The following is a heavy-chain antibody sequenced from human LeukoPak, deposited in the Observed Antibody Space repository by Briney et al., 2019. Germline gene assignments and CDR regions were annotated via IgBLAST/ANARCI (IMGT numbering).Heavy chain of an antibody. CDR1: GGSISSYY. CDR2: IYYSGST. J-gene: IGHJ5*02. CDR3: ARALNDYGDYMVRWFDP. V-gene: IGHV4-59*01. D-gene: IGHD4-17*01. Sequence: KPSETLSLTCTVSGGSISSYYWSWIRQPSGKGLEWTGYIYYSGSTNYNPSLKSRVTISVDTSKNQFSLKLSSVTAADTAVYYCARALNDYGDYMVRWFDPWGQGTLVTVSS.